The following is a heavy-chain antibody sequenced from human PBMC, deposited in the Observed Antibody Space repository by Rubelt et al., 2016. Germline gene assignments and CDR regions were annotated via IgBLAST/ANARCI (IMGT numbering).Heavy chain of an antibody. Sequence: GESGGGLVKPGGSLRLSCLASGFNLGNYAVTWVRQAPGKGLECVAFISLTSRFSKYMASVEGRFTISRDNDKNVLHLQMNDLTVDDTAIYYCARADGYNGGGWFFDHWGQGALVTVSS. J-gene: IGHJ4*02. CDR1: GFNLGNYA. CDR3: ARADGYNGGGWFFDH. D-gene: IGHD5-24*01. CDR2: ISLTSRFS. V-gene: IGHV3-21*04.